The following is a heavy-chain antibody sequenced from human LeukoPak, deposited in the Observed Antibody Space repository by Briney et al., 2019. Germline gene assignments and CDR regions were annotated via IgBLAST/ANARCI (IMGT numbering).Heavy chain of an antibody. D-gene: IGHD5-12*01. V-gene: IGHV1-69*13. CDR2: IIPIFGSA. CDR1: GGTFSSYA. Sequence: SVKVSCKASGGTFSSYAISWVRQAPGQGLEWMGGIIPIFGSANYAQKFQGRVTITADESTSTAYMELSSLRSEDTAVYYCALVATYDAFDIWGQGTMVTVSS. J-gene: IGHJ3*02. CDR3: ALVATYDAFDI.